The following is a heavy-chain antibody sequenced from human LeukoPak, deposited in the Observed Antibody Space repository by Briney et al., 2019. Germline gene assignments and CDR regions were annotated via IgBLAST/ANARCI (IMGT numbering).Heavy chain of an antibody. CDR2: ISAYNGNT. CDR3: ARWRYVADGAGIGSQIDY. V-gene: IGHV1-18*01. Sequence: GAAVKVSCKASGYTFTSYGISWVRPAPGQGLEWMGWISAYNGNTNYAQKLQGRVTMTPDTSTSADYLDLRSLRSDDPAVYYCARWRYVADGAGIGSQIDYWGQGTLVTVSS. D-gene: IGHD6-19*01. J-gene: IGHJ4*02. CDR1: GYTFTSYG.